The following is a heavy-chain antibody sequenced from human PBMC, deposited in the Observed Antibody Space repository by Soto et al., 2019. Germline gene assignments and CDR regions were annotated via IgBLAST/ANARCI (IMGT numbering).Heavy chain of an antibody. V-gene: IGHV1-18*01. D-gene: IGHD3-22*01. J-gene: IGHJ4*02. CDR1: GYTFISYG. CDR3: ARSLRYYDSSAYYLN. Sequence: QVRLVQSGAEVKKPGASVNVSCKASGYTFISYGISWVRQAPGQGLEWMGWISGYTSNTHYAQKFQGRVTMTTDTSTSTAYMELRSLRSDDTAVYYCARSLRYYDSSAYYLNWGQGTLVTVSS. CDR2: ISGYTSNT.